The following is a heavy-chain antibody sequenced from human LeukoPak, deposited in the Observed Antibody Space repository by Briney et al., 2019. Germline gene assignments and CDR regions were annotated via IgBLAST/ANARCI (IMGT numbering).Heavy chain of an antibody. Sequence: SETLSLTCTVSGGSISSYYWSWFRQPPGKGLEWIGYIYYSGSTNYNPSLESRVTISVDTSKNQFSLRLNSVTAADTAVYYCARGGRLVPFDYWGQGTLVTVSS. CDR1: GGSISSYY. D-gene: IGHD6-19*01. V-gene: IGHV4-59*01. J-gene: IGHJ4*02. CDR2: IYYSGST. CDR3: ARGGRLVPFDY.